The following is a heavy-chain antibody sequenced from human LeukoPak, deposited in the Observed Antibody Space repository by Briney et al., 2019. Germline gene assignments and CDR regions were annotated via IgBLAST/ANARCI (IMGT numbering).Heavy chain of an antibody. CDR1: GGSISSYY. Sequence: KPSETPSLTCTVSGGSISSYYWSWIRQPPGKGLEWIGYIYYSGSTNYNPSLKSRVTISVDTSKNQFSLKLSSVTAADTAVYYCARDMGRITIFGVVTPAWYFDFWGRGTLVTVSS. CDR2: IYYSGST. D-gene: IGHD3-3*01. V-gene: IGHV4-59*01. CDR3: ARDMGRITIFGVVTPAWYFDF. J-gene: IGHJ2*01.